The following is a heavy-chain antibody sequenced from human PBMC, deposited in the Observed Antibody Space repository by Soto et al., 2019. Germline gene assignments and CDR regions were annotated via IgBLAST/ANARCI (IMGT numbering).Heavy chain of an antibody. CDR1: GFTFSSYG. V-gene: IGHV3-33*01. CDR3: ARDPDSSGWPGVLDY. CDR2: IWYDGSNK. Sequence: QVQLVESGGGVVQPGRSLRLSCAASGFTFSSYGMHWVRQAPGKGLEWVAVIWYDGSNKYYADSVKGRFTISRDNSKNTLYRQMNSLRAEDTAVYYCARDPDSSGWPGVLDYWGQGTLVTVSS. D-gene: IGHD6-19*01. J-gene: IGHJ4*02.